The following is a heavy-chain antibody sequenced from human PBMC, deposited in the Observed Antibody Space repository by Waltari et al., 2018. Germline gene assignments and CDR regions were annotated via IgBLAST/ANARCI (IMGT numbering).Heavy chain of an antibody. CDR1: GGSFSDYY. J-gene: IGHJ6*02. CDR2: INHSGSS. CDR3: ARGPIFCSGNYYNYGMDV. V-gene: IGHV4-34*02. D-gene: IGHD3-10*02. Sequence: QVQLQQWGAGLLKPSETLSLTCAVYGGSFSDYYWSWIRQPPGKGLEWIGEINHSGSSNYNPSLKSRLTISVDTSKNQFSLRLSSVTAADTAVYYWARGPIFCSGNYYNYGMDVWGQGTTVTVSS.